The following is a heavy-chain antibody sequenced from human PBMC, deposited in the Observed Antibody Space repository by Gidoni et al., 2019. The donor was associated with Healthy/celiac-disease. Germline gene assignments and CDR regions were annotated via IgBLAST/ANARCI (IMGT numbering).Heavy chain of an antibody. D-gene: IGHD6-6*01. V-gene: IGHV4-34*01. Sequence: GLEWIGEINQSGSTNYNPSLKSRVTISVDTSKNQCSLKLSSVTAADPAVYYCARGGGSIAARRSFDLWGRGTLVTVSS. CDR2: INQSGST. CDR3: ARGGGSIAARRSFDL. J-gene: IGHJ2*01.